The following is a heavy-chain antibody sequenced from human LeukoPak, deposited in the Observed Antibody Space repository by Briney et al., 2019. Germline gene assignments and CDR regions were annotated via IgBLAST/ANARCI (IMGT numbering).Heavy chain of an antibody. CDR1: GYSFTSYW. V-gene: IGHV5-51*01. D-gene: IGHD3-10*01. Sequence: GESLKISCKGSGYSFTSYWLGWVRQMPGKGLEWMGIIYPGDSDTRYSPSFQGQVTISADKSISTAYLQWSSLKAPDTAMYYCARRPDGSVHGMDVWGQGTTVTVSS. J-gene: IGHJ6*02. CDR2: IYPGDSDT. CDR3: ARRPDGSVHGMDV.